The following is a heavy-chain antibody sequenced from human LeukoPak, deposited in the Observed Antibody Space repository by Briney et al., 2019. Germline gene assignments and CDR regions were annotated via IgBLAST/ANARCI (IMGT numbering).Heavy chain of an antibody. V-gene: IGHV4-31*03. CDR3: ARDFGSSSHWFDP. CDR1: GGSISSGGYY. Sequence: KPSETLSLTCTVSGGSISSGGYYWSWIRQHPGKGLEWIGYIYYSGSTYYNPSLKSRVTISVDTSKNQFSLKLSSVTAADTAVYYCARDFGSSSHWFDPWGQGTLVTVSS. J-gene: IGHJ5*02. D-gene: IGHD6-6*01. CDR2: IYYSGST.